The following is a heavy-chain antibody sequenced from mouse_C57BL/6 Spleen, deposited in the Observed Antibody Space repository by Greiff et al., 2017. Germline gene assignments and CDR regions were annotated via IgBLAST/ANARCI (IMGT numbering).Heavy chain of an antibody. D-gene: IGHD6-1*01. CDR3: ARNSCCSRYSDD. Sequence: QVQLQQPGAELVMPGASVKLSCKASGYTFTSYWITWVKQRPGQGLEWIGEIDPSDGNTNYNEKFKSKSTLTVDTSSSTAYMQLSSLTSEDSAVYYCARNSCCSRYSDDWGTGTTLTVSS. V-gene: IGHV1-69*01. J-gene: IGHJ1*03. CDR1: GYTFTSYW. CDR2: IDPSDGNT.